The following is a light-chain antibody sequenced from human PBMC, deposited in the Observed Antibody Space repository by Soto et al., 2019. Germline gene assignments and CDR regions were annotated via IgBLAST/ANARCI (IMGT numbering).Light chain of an antibody. Sequence: SYELTQPPSVSVAPGQTARITCGGDNIGSKRVHWYHLKPGQAPVLVVYDDSDRPSGIPERFSGSNSGNTATLTISRVEAGDEADYYCQVWDGSSGHVVFGGGTKLTGL. J-gene: IGLJ2*01. CDR2: DDS. V-gene: IGLV3-21*02. CDR1: NIGSKR. CDR3: QVWDGSSGHVV.